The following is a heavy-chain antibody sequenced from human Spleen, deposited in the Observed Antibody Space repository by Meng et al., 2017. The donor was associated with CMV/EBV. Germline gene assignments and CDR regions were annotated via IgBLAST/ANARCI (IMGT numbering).Heavy chain of an antibody. V-gene: IGHV3-30*18. J-gene: IGHJ5*02. CDR2: ISYDGTHK. CDR3: AKVSTNYDWFDP. D-gene: IGHD2-8*01. Sequence: GGSLRLSCAASGFTFSSYSMNWVRQAPGKGLEWVAVISYDGTHKYYADSVKGRFTISRDNSKNMLYLQMTSLRAEDTAVYYCAKVSTNYDWFDPWGQGTLVTVSS. CDR1: GFTFSSYS.